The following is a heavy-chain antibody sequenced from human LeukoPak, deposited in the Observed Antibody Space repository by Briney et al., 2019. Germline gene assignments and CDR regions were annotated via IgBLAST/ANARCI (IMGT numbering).Heavy chain of an antibody. J-gene: IGHJ5*02. V-gene: IGHV4-4*07. CDR2: IYTSGST. CDR1: GGSISSYY. CDR3: ARGCSGGSCIFGFDP. Sequence: SETLSLTCTVSGGSISSYYWSWIRQPAGNGLEWIGRIYTSGSTNYNPSLKSRVTMSVDTSKNQFSLKLSSVTAADTAVYYCARGCSGGSCIFGFDPWGQGTLVTVSS. D-gene: IGHD2-15*01.